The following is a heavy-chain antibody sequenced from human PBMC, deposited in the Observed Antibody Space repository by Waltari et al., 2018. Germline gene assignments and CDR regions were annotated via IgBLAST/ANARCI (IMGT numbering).Heavy chain of an antibody. Sequence: QVQLVQSGAEVKKPGASVKVSCKASGYTFTSYDINWVRQATGQGLEWMGWMNPNSGNTGYDHKFQGRVTMTTNTSISTAYMELSSMRSEDTAVYYCARGRGSSWPYYYYYYMDVWGKGTTVTVSS. CDR3: ARGRGSSWPYYYYYYMDV. CDR1: GYTFTSYD. D-gene: IGHD6-13*01. J-gene: IGHJ6*03. CDR2: MNPNSGNT. V-gene: IGHV1-8*01.